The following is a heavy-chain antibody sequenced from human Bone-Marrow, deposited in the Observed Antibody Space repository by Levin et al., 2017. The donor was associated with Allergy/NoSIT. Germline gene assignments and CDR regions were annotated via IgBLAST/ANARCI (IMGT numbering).Heavy chain of an antibody. J-gene: IGHJ4*02. CDR2: ISWDGDKT. CDR1: GFTVDDYI. V-gene: IGHV3-43*01. D-gene: IGHD6-19*01. CDR3: AKEISPRTAVAGNFDF. Sequence: GGSLSLSCAASGFTVDDYIIHWVRQAPGKGLEWVSLISWDGDKTFYADSVRGRFTISRDNSTNSVYLQMNSLRTEDTAFYYCAKEISPRTAVAGNFDFWGQGTLVTVSS.